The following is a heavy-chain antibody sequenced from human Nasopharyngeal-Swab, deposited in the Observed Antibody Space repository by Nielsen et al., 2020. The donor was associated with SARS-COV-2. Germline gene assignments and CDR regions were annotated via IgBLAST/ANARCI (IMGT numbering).Heavy chain of an antibody. CDR1: GFTFSYYN. D-gene: IGHD3-10*01. Sequence: GGSLRLSCAASGFTFSYYNMHWVRQAPGKGLEWVSYIRSVGSIIYYADSVKGRFTISRDNAKNSTFLQMNSLRDEDTAVYYCARDLDWAGFGSVDYWGQGALVTVSS. CDR2: IRSVGSII. J-gene: IGHJ4*02. V-gene: IGHV3-48*02. CDR3: ARDLDWAGFGSVDY.